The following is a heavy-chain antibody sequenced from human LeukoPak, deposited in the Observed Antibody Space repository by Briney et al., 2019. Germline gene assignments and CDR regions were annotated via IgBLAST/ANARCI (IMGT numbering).Heavy chain of an antibody. CDR2: ISGSGGTT. CDR3: ARCRYDYVWGSYRYFDY. J-gene: IGHJ4*02. V-gene: IGHV3-23*01. D-gene: IGHD3-16*02. Sequence: GGSLRLSCTASGFNFNRFAVTWVRQAPGKGLEWVSAISGSGGTTHYADSVKGRFTISRDNAKNSLYLQMNSLRAEDTAAYYCARCRYDYVWGSYRYFDYWGQGTLVTVSS. CDR1: GFNFNRFA.